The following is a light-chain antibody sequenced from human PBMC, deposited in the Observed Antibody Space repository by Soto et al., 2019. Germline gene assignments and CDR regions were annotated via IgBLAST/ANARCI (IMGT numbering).Light chain of an antibody. V-gene: IGKV1-5*03. CDR1: QNINNR. CDR2: WAS. Sequence: DIQMTQSPSTLSASVGDRVMITCRASQNINNRLAWYQQRPGKSPKLLVYWASTLESGVPSRFSVSGSVTEFTLSISGLQPDDFPPYDCEAYYTYAPWTYGQGTPVEV. J-gene: IGKJ1*01. CDR3: EAYYTYAPWT.